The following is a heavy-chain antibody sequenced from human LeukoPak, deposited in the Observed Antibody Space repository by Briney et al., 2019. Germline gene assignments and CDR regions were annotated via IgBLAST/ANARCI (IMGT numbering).Heavy chain of an antibody. CDR2: INHSGST. D-gene: IGHD6-19*01. J-gene: IGHJ6*02. CDR3: ARVFGLVHYYYGMDV. Sequence: SETLSLTCAVYGGSFSGYYWSWIRQPPGKGLEWIGEINHSGSTNYNPSLKSRVTISVDTSKNQFSLKLSSVTAADTAVYYCARVFGLVHYYYGMDVWGQGTTVTVSS. V-gene: IGHV4-34*01. CDR1: GGSFSGYY.